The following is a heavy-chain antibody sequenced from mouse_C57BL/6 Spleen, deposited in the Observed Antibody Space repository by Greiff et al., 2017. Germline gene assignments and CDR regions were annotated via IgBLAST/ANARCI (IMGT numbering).Heavy chain of an antibody. Sequence: QVQLQQPGAELVRPGSSVKLSCKASGYTFTSYWMHWVKQRPIQGLEWIGNIDPSDSETHYNQKFKDKATLTVDKSSSTAYMQLSSLTSEDSAVYYCARVYDGYFAWFAYWGQGTLVTVSA. CDR2: IDPSDSET. CDR3: ARVYDGYFAWFAY. D-gene: IGHD2-3*01. CDR1: GYTFTSYW. J-gene: IGHJ3*01. V-gene: IGHV1-52*01.